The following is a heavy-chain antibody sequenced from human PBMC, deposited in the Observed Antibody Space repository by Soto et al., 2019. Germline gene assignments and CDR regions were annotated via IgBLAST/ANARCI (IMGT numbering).Heavy chain of an antibody. D-gene: IGHD6-13*01. V-gene: IGHV4-4*02. CDR1: GVSISSDNW. J-gene: IGHJ4*02. CDR2: IHHSGST. Sequence: QVQLQESGPGLVRPSGTVPLTCAVSGVSISSDNWWSWVRQPPGKALEWIGEIHHSGSTNYNPSLKSRVTMSVVPSKDLFSLTLNSVTAADTAFYYCARDQGSHPGDWGQGTLVSVSS. CDR3: ARDQGSHPGD.